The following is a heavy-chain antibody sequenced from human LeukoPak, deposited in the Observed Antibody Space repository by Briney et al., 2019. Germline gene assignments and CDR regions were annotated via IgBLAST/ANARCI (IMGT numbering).Heavy chain of an antibody. D-gene: IGHD6-19*01. CDR2: INSDGSST. V-gene: IGHV3-74*01. CDR3: AGFHSSGWYYYYYGMDV. CDR1: GFIFSSYW. J-gene: IGHJ6*02. Sequence: GGSLRLSCAASGFIFSSYWMHWVRQAPGKGLVWVSRINSDGSSTSYADSVKGRFTISRDNAKNSLYLQMNSLRAEDTAVYYCAGFHSSGWYYYYYGMDVWGQGTTVTVSS.